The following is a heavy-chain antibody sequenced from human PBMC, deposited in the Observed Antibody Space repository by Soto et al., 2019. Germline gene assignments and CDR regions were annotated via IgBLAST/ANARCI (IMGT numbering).Heavy chain of an antibody. Sequence: SDTLSLTCTVSGGSINSFYWSWVRQPAGKGLEWIGRIFSSGSTSFNPSLESRVAMSVDTSKNHFSLNLSSVTAADMAVYYCAREGSYSAYNFAHGIQLWSFDFWGQGALVTVSS. CDR2: IFSSGST. V-gene: IGHV4-4*07. CDR1: GGSINSFY. J-gene: IGHJ4*02. D-gene: IGHD5-12*01. CDR3: AREGSYSAYNFAHGIQLWSFDF.